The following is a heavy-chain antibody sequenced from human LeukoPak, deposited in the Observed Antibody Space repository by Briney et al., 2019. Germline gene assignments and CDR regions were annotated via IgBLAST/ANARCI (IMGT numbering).Heavy chain of an antibody. CDR3: AKVLLAATTGGFDY. V-gene: IGHV3-23*01. D-gene: IGHD4-17*01. Sequence: PGGSLRLSCAASGFTFSSYAMSWVRQAPGKGPEWVSAISGSGGSTYYADSVKGRFTISRDNPKNTLYLQMNSLRAEDTAVYYCAKVLLAATTGGFDYWGQGTLVTVSS. J-gene: IGHJ4*02. CDR2: ISGSGGST. CDR1: GFTFSSYA.